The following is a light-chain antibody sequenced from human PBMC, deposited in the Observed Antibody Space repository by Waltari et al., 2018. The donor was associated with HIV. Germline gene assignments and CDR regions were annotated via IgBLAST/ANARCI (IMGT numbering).Light chain of an antibody. CDR2: SNN. J-gene: IGLJ3*02. CDR1: SSNIGSNT. Sequence: QSVLTQPPSASGTPGQRVTNSCSGSSSNIGSNTVNWYQQPPGTAPKLLIYSNNQRPSGVPDLFSGSKSGTSASLAISGLQSEDEADYYCAAWDDSLNGRWVFGGGTKLTVL. V-gene: IGLV1-44*01. CDR3: AAWDDSLNGRWV.